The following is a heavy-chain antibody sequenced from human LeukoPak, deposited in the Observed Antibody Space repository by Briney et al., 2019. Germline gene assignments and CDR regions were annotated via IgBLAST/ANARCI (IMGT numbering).Heavy chain of an antibody. CDR2: VYYSGTT. Sequence: SETLSLTCTVSGGSISSSSYYWAWIRQPPGKGLEWIGSVYYSGTTFYDPSLKGRITISIDTSKNQFSVNLSSVTAADTAVYYCATTTQYYSLFRPGKEHWFDPWGQGTLVTVSS. D-gene: IGHD3-10*01. CDR1: GGSISSSSYY. J-gene: IGHJ5*02. V-gene: IGHV4-39*01. CDR3: ATTTQYYSLFRPGKEHWFDP.